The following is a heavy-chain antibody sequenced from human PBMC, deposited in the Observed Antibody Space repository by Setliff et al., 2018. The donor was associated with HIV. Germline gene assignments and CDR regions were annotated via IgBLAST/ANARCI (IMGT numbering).Heavy chain of an antibody. CDR2: IYTSGST. J-gene: IGHJ3*02. CDR1: GGSISSGSYY. V-gene: IGHV4-61*02. CDR3: ARSKIRATSAFDI. Sequence: PSETLSLTCTVSGGSISSGSYYWSWIRPPAGKGRDWIVRIYTSGSTNHNPTLKNRVTISVDTSKNQFSLKLSSVTAAATAVYYCARSKIRATSAFDIWGQGTMVTVSS.